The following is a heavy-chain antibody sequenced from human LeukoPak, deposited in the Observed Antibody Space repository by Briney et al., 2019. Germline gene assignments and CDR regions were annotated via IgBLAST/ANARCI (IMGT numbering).Heavy chain of an antibody. Sequence: ASVKVSCKASGYTFTSYYMHWVLQAPGQGLEWMGIISPSGGSTSYAQKFQGRVTMTRDTSTSTVYMELISLRSEDSAVYYCARDRDVGDIVVVPAAHDYWGQGTLVTVSS. CDR2: ISPSGGST. V-gene: IGHV1-46*01. CDR3: ARDRDVGDIVVVPAAHDY. J-gene: IGHJ4*02. CDR1: GYTFTSYY. D-gene: IGHD2-2*01.